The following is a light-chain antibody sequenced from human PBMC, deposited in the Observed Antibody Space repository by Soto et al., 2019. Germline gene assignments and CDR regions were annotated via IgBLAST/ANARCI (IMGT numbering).Light chain of an antibody. CDR2: GAS. J-gene: IGKJ1*01. CDR1: QDSSAL. V-gene: IGKV1-5*01. Sequence: DIQMTQSPSTLSASIGDIVTITCRASQDSSALLALYQQKPGKPPEVLIYGASNLQSGVPSRFSGSGSGTEFTLTISSLQPDDFATYYCQQYNSYWTFGQGTKV. CDR3: QQYNSYWT.